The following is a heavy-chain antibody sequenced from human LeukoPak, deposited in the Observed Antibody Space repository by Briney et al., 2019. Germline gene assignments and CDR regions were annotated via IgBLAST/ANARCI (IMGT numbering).Heavy chain of an antibody. V-gene: IGHV1-46*01. J-gene: IGHJ4*02. CDR3: AREEAITLFTRHYYFDY. D-gene: IGHD3-9*01. Sequence: ASVKVSCKASGYTFTSYYMHWVRQAPGQGLEWMGIINPSGGSTSYAQKFQGRVTMTRDTSTSTVYMELSSLRSEDTAVYYCAREEAITLFTRHYYFDYWGQGTLVTVSS. CDR1: GYTFTSYY. CDR2: INPSGGST.